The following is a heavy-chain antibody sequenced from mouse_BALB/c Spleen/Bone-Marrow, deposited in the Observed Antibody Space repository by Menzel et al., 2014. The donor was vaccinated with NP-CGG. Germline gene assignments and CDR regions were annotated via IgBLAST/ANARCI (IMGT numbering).Heavy chain of an antibody. CDR2: INPYNDGT. Sequence: EVHLQQSGPELVKPGASVKMSCKASGYTFTSYVMHWVKQKPGQGLEWIGYINPYNDGTKYNEKFKGEATLTSDKSSSTAYMELSRLTSEDSAVYYGARSGRYDGFAYWGQGTLVTVSA. CDR3: ARSGRYDGFAY. D-gene: IGHD2-14*01. J-gene: IGHJ3*01. V-gene: IGHV1-14*01. CDR1: GYTFTSYV.